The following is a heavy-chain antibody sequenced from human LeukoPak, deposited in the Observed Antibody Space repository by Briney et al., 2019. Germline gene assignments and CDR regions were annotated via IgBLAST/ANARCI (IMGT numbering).Heavy chain of an antibody. J-gene: IGHJ4*02. V-gene: IGHV3-11*01. D-gene: IGHD3-22*01. CDR1: GFTFSDYY. CDR2: ISSSGSTI. CDR3: ARDVSYDSSGYYYGYYFDY. Sequence: PGGSLRLSCAASGFTFSDYYMSWLRQAPGKGLEWVSYISSSGSTIYYADSVKGRFTISRDNAKNSLYLQMNSLRAEDTAVYYCARDVSYDSSGYYYGYYFDYWGQGTLVTVSS.